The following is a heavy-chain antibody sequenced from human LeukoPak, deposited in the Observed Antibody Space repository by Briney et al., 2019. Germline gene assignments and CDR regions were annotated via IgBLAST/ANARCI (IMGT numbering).Heavy chain of an antibody. J-gene: IGHJ4*02. D-gene: IGHD1-7*01. CDR3: ARDNWNYGGFDY. Sequence: ASVKVSCKASGYTFTSYDINWVRQATGQGLEWMGWMNPNSGNTGYAQKFQGRVTMTRDMSTSTVYMELSSLRSEDTAVYYCARDNWNYGGFDYWGQGTLVTVSS. CDR2: MNPNSGNT. V-gene: IGHV1-8*01. CDR1: GYTFTSYD.